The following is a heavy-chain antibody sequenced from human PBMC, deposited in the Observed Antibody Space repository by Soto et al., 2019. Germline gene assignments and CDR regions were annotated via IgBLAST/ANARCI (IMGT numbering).Heavy chain of an antibody. CDR3: AREVFVGVGVNAY. CDR1: GYTFTSDY. V-gene: IGHV1-46*01. D-gene: IGHD3-3*01. Sequence: ASVKVSCKASGYTFTSDYMHWVRQAPGQGLEWMARIKPDGGSTIHSQNFQGRLSVTRDTSTSTVYMELSSLRSEDTAVYYCAREVFVGVGVNAYWGQGTLVTVSS. J-gene: IGHJ4*02. CDR2: IKPDGGST.